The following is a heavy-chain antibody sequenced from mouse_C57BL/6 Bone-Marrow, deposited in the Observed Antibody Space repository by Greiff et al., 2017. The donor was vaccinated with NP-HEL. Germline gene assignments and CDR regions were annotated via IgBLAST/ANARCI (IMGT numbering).Heavy chain of an antibody. D-gene: IGHD2-3*01. CDR3: ARSRWLLRYYFDY. Sequence: QVQLQQPGAELVRPGSSVKLSCKASGYTFTSYWMDWVKQRPGQGLEWIGNIYPSDSETHYNQKFKDKATLTVDKSSSTAYMQLSSLTSEDSAVYYCARSRWLLRYYFDYWGQGTTLTVSS. J-gene: IGHJ2*01. V-gene: IGHV1-61*01. CDR2: IYPSDSET. CDR1: GYTFTSYW.